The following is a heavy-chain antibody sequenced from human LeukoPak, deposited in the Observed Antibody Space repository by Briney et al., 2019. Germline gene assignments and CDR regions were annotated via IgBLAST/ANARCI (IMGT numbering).Heavy chain of an antibody. CDR3: ARNSGRGGVGDLWGTYHYYALDV. D-gene: IGHD3-10*01. V-gene: IGHV4-59*13. J-gene: IGHJ6*02. CDR1: GGSISRYD. Sequence: NPSETLSLTCSVSGGSISRYDWSWIRQPPGKGLEWIGHIYYSGSTNYNASLKSRVTISMDTSKSSLSLRMSSVTAAYTSVYFCARNSGRGGVGDLWGTYHYYALDVWGQGTTVTVSS. CDR2: IYYSGST.